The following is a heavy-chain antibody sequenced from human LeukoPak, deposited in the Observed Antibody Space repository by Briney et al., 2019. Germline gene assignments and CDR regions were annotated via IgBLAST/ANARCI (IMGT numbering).Heavy chain of an antibody. D-gene: IGHD6-25*01. J-gene: IGHJ4*02. Sequence: GESLKISCKGSGYSFDTYWFAWVRQMPGKGLEWMGIIYPADSATRYSPSFQGQVTISADKSITTAYLQWSTLEASDTAMYYCARGGGSGFYFDYWGQGALVTVSS. CDR1: GYSFDTYW. CDR2: IYPADSAT. V-gene: IGHV5-51*01. CDR3: ARGGGSGFYFDY.